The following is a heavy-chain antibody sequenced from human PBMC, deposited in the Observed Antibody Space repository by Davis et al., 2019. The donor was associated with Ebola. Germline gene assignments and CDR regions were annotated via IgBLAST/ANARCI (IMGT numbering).Heavy chain of an antibody. V-gene: IGHV3-15*01. CDR3: NTYCLRGRCHFAY. Sequence: GESLKISCATSGFPFTNAWMSWVRQAPGKGLEWVGRIKSENDGGTAEYAAHLKGRFTISRDDSETTLYLEMNSLEADDTAVYYCNTYCLRGRCHFAYWGPGTLVTVSS. D-gene: IGHD2-15*01. J-gene: IGHJ4*02. CDR1: GFPFTNAW. CDR2: IKSENDGGTA.